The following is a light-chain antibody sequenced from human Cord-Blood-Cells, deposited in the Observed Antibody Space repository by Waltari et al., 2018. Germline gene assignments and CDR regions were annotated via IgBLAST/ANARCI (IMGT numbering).Light chain of an antibody. CDR1: QSVSSY. CDR2: DAS. V-gene: IGKV3-11*01. J-gene: IGKJ1*01. Sequence: EIVLTQSPATLSLSPGERATLSCRASQSVSSYLAWYQQKPGLAPRLLIYDASNRATGIPARFSGSWSGTDVTLTISSLEPEDFAVYYCQQRSNWPRTFGQGTKVEIK. CDR3: QQRSNWPRT.